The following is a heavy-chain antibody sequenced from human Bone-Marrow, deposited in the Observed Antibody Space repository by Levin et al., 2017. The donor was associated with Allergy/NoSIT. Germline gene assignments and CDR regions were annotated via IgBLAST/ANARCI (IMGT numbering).Heavy chain of an antibody. CDR1: GYSFTNYW. D-gene: IGHD6-13*01. Sequence: ASVKVSCKASGYSFTNYWIGWVRQMPGKGLEWMASIYPGDSDTRYSPSFQGHVTILADKSIGTAYLQWSSLKASDTAMYYCARHIAVAGNDGFDIWGQGTKVTVSS. CDR2: IYPGDSDT. J-gene: IGHJ3*02. V-gene: IGHV5-51*01. CDR3: ARHIAVAGNDGFDI.